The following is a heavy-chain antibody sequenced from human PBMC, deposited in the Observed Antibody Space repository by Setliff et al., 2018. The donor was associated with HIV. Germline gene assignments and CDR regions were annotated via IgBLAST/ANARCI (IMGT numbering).Heavy chain of an antibody. CDR3: ARVSNTMVRGVITGKYYFDY. D-gene: IGHD3-10*01. V-gene: IGHV4-39*01. CDR1: GGSISSSSYY. CDR2: IHYTGSK. J-gene: IGHJ4*02. Sequence: SETLSLTCTVSGGSISSSSYYWGWIRQPPGQGLEWIATIHYTGSKFRNPSLRSRLTISVDTTKNQVSLKLSSVTAADTAVYYCARVSNTMVRGVITGKYYFDYWGQGTLVTVSS.